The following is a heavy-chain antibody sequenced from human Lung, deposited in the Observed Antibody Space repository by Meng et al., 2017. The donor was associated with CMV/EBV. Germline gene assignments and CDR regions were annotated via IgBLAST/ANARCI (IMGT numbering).Heavy chain of an antibody. CDR1: GFTFSSYS. Sequence: GESLKISCAASGFTFSSYSMNWVRQAPGKGLEWVSYISSSSSTIYYADSVKGRFTISRDNAKNSLYLQMNSLRAEDTAVYYCARGSPHWNYPPDYYGMDGXGQGXTVTVSS. J-gene: IGHJ6*02. D-gene: IGHD1-7*01. CDR3: ARGSPHWNYPPDYYGMDG. V-gene: IGHV3-48*04. CDR2: ISSSSSTI.